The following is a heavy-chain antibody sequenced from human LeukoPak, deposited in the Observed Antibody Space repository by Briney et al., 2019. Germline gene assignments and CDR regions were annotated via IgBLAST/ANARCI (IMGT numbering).Heavy chain of an antibody. Sequence: GGSLRLSCAASGFAFSNFAMHWVRQAPGKGLEWVAVVSYEGTIKYYSDSAKGRFTISRDNSKNTLYLQMNSLRAEDTAVYYCARAEITMVRGVDGEIDYWGQGTLVTVSS. D-gene: IGHD3-10*01. V-gene: IGHV3-30*03. CDR1: GFAFSNFA. CDR3: ARAEITMVRGVDGEIDY. CDR2: VSYEGTIK. J-gene: IGHJ4*02.